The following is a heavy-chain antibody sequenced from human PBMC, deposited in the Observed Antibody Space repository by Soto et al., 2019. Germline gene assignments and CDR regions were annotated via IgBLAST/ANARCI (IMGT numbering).Heavy chain of an antibody. D-gene: IGHD5-12*01. V-gene: IGHV6-1*01. CDR1: GDSVSSNSAA. Sequence: QVQLQQSGPGLVKPSQTLSLTCAISGDSVSSNSAAWNWIRQSPSRGLEWLGRTYYRSQWYNDYAVSVKSRITINPDTSKNQFSLQLNSVTPEDTAVYYCAAVGSGSIVATTLDKYNWFDPWGQGTLVTVSS. J-gene: IGHJ5*02. CDR3: AAVGSGSIVATTLDKYNWFDP. CDR2: TYYRSQWYN.